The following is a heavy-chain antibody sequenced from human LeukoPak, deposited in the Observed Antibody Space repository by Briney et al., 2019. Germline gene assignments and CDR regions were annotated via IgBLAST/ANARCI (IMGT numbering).Heavy chain of an antibody. V-gene: IGHV3-48*02. CDR3: ARSYDFWDYYYMDV. CDR2: ISSSSSTI. D-gene: IGHD3-3*01. Sequence: AGGSLRLSCAASGFTFSSYSMNWARQAPGKGLEWVSYISSSSSTIYYADSVKGRFTISRDNAKNSLYLQMNSLRDEDTAVYYCARSYDFWDYYYMDVWGKGTTVTVSS. CDR1: GFTFSSYS. J-gene: IGHJ6*03.